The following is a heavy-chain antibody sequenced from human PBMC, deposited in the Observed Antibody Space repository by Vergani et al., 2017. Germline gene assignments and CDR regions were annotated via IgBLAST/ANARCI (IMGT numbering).Heavy chain of an antibody. CDR2: ISPIFGTA. CDR3: ARYCGGDCYPNAHDAFDI. J-gene: IGHJ3*02. V-gene: IGHV1-69*01. D-gene: IGHD2-21*02. CDR1: GGTFSSYA. Sequence: QVQLVQSGAEVKKPGSSVKVSCKASGGTFSSYAISWVRQAPGQGLEWMGGISPIFGTANYAQKFQGRVTITADESTSTAYMELSSLRSEDTAVYYCARYCGGDCYPNAHDAFDIWGQGTMVTVSS.